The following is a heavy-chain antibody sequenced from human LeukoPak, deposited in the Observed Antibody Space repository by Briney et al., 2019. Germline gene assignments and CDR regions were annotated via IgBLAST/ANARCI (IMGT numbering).Heavy chain of an antibody. Sequence: RPGGSLRLSCAASGFTFSSYAMSWVRQASGKGLEWVSAISGSGGSTYYADSVKGRFTISRDNSKNTLYLQMNSLRAEDTAVYYCAKEPTITIFGPEDPWGQGTLVTVSS. CDR3: AKEPTITIFGPEDP. V-gene: IGHV3-23*01. D-gene: IGHD3-3*01. J-gene: IGHJ5*02. CDR2: ISGSGGST. CDR1: GFTFSSYA.